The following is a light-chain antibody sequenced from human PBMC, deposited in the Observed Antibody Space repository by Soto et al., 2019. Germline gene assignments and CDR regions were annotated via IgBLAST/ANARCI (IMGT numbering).Light chain of an antibody. J-gene: IGLJ1*01. CDR2: DVS. V-gene: IGLV2-14*01. Sequence: QSVLTQPASVSGSPGQTITISCTVTSSDVGGYNYVSWYQQHPGNAPKLIVYDVSHRPSGISNRFSGSKSGNTASLIISGLQAEDEADYYCNSYTSSITLFGTGTKVTV. CDR1: SSDVGGYNY. CDR3: NSYTSSITL.